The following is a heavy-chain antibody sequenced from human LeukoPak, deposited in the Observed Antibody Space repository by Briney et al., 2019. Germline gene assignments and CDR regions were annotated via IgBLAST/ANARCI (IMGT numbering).Heavy chain of an antibody. D-gene: IGHD3-22*01. Sequence: EASVKVSCKASGYTFSGHYMHWVRQAPGQGLDWMGWIKPSSGATNYAQKFRGRVTMTRDTSNRTSYIELSRLRSDDTALYYCASCYYDSSGYYYFDYWGQGTLVTVSS. CDR2: IKPSSGAT. V-gene: IGHV1-2*02. CDR1: GYTFSGHY. J-gene: IGHJ4*02. CDR3: ASCYYDSSGYYYFDY.